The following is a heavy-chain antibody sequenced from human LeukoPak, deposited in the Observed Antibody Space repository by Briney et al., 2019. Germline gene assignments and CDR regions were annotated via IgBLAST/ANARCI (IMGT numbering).Heavy chain of an antibody. D-gene: IGHD3-9*01. J-gene: IGHJ5*02. CDR1: GDSISSYY. V-gene: IGHV4-4*07. CDR2: IYTSGST. Sequence: TSETLSLTCTVSGDSISSYYWSWIRQPAGKGLEWIGRIYTSGSTNYNPSLKSRVTMSVDTSKNQFSLKLSSVTAADTAVYYCARDGPFYYDILTGYYNWFDPWGQGTLVTVSS. CDR3: ARDGPFYYDILTGYYNWFDP.